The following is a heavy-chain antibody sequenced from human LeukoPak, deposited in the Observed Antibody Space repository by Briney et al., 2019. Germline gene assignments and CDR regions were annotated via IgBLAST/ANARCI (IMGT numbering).Heavy chain of an antibody. CDR3: ARVVRFLEWLPRFGSYFDY. V-gene: IGHV3-33*01. J-gene: IGHJ4*02. D-gene: IGHD3-3*01. Sequence: GGSLRLSCAASGFSFSNHGMHWVRQAPGKRLEWVAVIWDDGNNKRYANSVNGRFPISRDNSENTLYLQMNGLTAEDTAMYYCARVVRFLEWLPRFGSYFDYSGQGTLVTVSS. CDR1: GFSFSNHG. CDR2: IWDDGNNK.